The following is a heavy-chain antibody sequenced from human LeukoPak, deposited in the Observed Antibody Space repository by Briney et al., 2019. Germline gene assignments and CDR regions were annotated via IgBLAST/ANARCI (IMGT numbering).Heavy chain of an antibody. CDR1: GFTFSSYA. Sequence: GRSLRLSCAASGFTFSSYAMHWVRQAPGKGLEWVAVISYDGSNKYYADSVKGRFTISRDNSKNTLYLQMNSLRAEDTAVYHCARGGYCSGGSCYSRYLFDYWGQGTLVTVSS. J-gene: IGHJ4*02. V-gene: IGHV3-30-3*01. CDR3: ARGGYCSGGSCYSRYLFDY. CDR2: ISYDGSNK. D-gene: IGHD2-15*01.